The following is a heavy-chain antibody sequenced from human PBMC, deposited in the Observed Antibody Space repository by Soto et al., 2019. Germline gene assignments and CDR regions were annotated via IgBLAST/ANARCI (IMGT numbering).Heavy chain of an antibody. CDR3: AKEGGLSGSYYISSSYYFDY. Sequence: QVQLVESGGGVVQPGRSLRLSCVASGFTFSSYGMHWVRQAPGKGLEWVAIISYDGSNTYYADSVKGGFPISRDNSKNTLYLQMNSLRAEDTSVYYCAKEGGLSGSYYISSSYYFDYWGQGTLVTVSS. CDR2: ISYDGSNT. V-gene: IGHV3-30*18. J-gene: IGHJ4*02. CDR1: GFTFSSYG. D-gene: IGHD1-26*01.